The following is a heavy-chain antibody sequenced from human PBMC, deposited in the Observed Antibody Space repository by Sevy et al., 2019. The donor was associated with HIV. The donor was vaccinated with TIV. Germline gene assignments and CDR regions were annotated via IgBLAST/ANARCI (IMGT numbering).Heavy chain of an antibody. CDR1: GNTLSDLS. CDR2: FDPEDGEP. J-gene: IGHJ4*02. Sequence: ASVKVSCKVSGNTLSDLSMHWVRQSPGKGFEWIGGFDPEDGEPIYARKFQGRVTVTEDTSTDTAYMELSSLRSEDTAVSYCASVGYYDSTAHKQDLGGYWGQGTLITVSS. D-gene: IGHD3-16*01. V-gene: IGHV1-24*01. CDR3: ASVGYYDSTAHKQDLGGY.